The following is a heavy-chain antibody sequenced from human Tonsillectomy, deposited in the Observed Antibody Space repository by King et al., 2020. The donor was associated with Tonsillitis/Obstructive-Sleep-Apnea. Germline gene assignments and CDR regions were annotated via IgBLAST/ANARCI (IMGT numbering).Heavy chain of an antibody. Sequence: VQLVESGGGVVQPGRSLRLSCAASGFTFSSYAMHWVRQAPGKGLEWVAVISYDGSNKYYADSVKGRFTISRDNSKNTLYLQMNSLRAEDTAVYYCARDRGSRDAFDIWGQGTMVTASS. D-gene: IGHD1-26*01. J-gene: IGHJ3*02. CDR2: ISYDGSNK. V-gene: IGHV3-30*04. CDR1: GFTFSSYA. CDR3: ARDRGSRDAFDI.